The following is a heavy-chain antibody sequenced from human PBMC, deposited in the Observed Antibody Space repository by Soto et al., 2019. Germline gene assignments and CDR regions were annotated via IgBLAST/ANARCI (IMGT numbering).Heavy chain of an antibody. CDR3: AKDEVASGGPTPGFDY. Sequence: PGGSLRLSCAASGFTFSSYAMSWVRQAPGKGLEWVSAISGSGGSTYYADSVKGRFTISRDNSKNTLYLQMNSLRAEDTAVYYCAKDEVASGGPTPGFDYWGQGTLVTVSS. CDR1: GFTFSSYA. D-gene: IGHD3-3*01. J-gene: IGHJ4*02. V-gene: IGHV3-23*01. CDR2: ISGSGGST.